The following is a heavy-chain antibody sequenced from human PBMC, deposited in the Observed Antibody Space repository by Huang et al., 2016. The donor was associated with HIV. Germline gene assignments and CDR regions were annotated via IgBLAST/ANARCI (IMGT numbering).Heavy chain of an antibody. Sequence: EVQLVESGGGLVQPGGSLRLSCAASGFTFSSYWMHWVRQAPGQGLVWVSRINSDGSSSGYADSVKGRFTISRDNAMDTLYRQMNSLRAEDTAVYYCVRDPRIQSWLNYFDYWGQGTLVSVSS. CDR1: GFTFSSYW. CDR3: VRDPRIQSWLNYFDY. D-gene: IGHD3-22*01. V-gene: IGHV3-74*01. CDR2: INSDGSSS. J-gene: IGHJ4*02.